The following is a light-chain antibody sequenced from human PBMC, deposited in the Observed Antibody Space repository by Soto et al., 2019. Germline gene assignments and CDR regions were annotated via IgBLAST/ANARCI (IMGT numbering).Light chain of an antibody. J-gene: IGKJ4*01. CDR1: QTLGRTY. CDR3: QQYASSPLLT. Sequence: EIVLTQSPGTLSLSPGETATLSCRASQTLGRTYLAWYQQTPGQAPRLLIFGTSSRATGIPDRFSGSGSGTDFTLSINRLEPEDVAVYYCQQYASSPLLTFGGGTKVDIK. V-gene: IGKV3-20*01. CDR2: GTS.